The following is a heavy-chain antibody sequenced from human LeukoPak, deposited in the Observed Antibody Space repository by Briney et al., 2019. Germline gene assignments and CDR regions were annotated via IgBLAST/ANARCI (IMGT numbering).Heavy chain of an antibody. J-gene: IGHJ4*02. Sequence: NPSETLSLTCTVSGGSVSSGSYYWSWIRQPPGKGLEWIGYIYYSGSTNYNPSLKSRATISVDTSKNQFSLKLSSVTAADTAVYYCARGDYYTAPFDYWGQGTLVTVSS. V-gene: IGHV4-61*01. D-gene: IGHD3-10*01. CDR3: ARGDYYTAPFDY. CDR1: GGSVSSGSYY. CDR2: IYYSGST.